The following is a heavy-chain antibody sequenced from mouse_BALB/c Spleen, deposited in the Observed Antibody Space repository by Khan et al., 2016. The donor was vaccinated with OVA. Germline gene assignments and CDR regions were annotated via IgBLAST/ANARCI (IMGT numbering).Heavy chain of an antibody. D-gene: IGHD2-4*01. CDR2: IWSAGST. CDR1: GFSLTNYS. J-gene: IGHJ3*01. CDR3: ARRGYEYGRGALFTY. V-gene: IGHV2-2*02. Sequence: QIQLVQSGPGLVQPSQCLSITCTVSGFSLTNYSVHWVRQSPGKGLEWLGVIWSAGSTDYNAAFISRLTIRKDNSRSHVFFKMNSLQPNDAAIYYCARRGYEYGRGALFTYWGQGTLVTVSA.